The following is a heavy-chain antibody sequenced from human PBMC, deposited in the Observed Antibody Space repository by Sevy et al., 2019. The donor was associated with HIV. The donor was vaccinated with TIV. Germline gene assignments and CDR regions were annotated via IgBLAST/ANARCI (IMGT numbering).Heavy chain of an antibody. D-gene: IGHD3-10*01. Sequence: GGSLRLSCAASGFTFSSYPMHWVRQAPGKGLEWVSFISFDGTDKYYADSVKGRFPITRENSKNTLFLQMNSLRAEDTAFYYCVRETTMLPRGAFDFWGQGTMVTVSS. V-gene: IGHV3-30-3*01. CDR3: VRETTMLPRGAFDF. J-gene: IGHJ3*01. CDR1: GFTFSSYP. CDR2: ISFDGTDK.